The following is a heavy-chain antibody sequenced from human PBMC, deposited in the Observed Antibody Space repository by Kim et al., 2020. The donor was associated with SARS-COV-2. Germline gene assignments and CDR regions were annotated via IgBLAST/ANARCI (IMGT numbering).Heavy chain of an antibody. J-gene: IGHJ2*01. CDR2: ISGSGGST. CDR1: GFTFSSYA. CDR3: AKVLASRIVVVVAATYWYFDL. D-gene: IGHD2-15*01. Sequence: GGSLRLSCAASGFTFSSYAMSWVRQAPGKGLEWVSAISGSGGSTYYADSVKGRFTISRDNSKITLYLQMNSLRAEDTAVYYCAKVLASRIVVVVAATYWYFDLWGRGTLVTVSS. V-gene: IGHV3-23*01.